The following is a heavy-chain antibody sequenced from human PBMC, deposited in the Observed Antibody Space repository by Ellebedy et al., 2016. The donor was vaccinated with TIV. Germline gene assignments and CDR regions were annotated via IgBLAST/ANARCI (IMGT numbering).Heavy chain of an antibody. J-gene: IGHJ3*01. V-gene: IGHV1-2*04. D-gene: IGHD4-17*01. CDR2: INPNSGGT. CDR3: AKDPNGDDVGAFDF. CDR1: GYSFTGSI. Sequence: ASVKVSCXASGYSFTGSIVHWVRQAPGQGLEWMGWINPNSGGTNYAQKFQGWVTMTRDTSISTAYMELSRLRSDDTAVYYCAKDPNGDDVGAFDFWGQGTMVTVS.